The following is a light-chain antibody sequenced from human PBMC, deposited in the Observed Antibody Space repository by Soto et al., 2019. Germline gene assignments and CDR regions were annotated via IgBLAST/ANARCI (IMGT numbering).Light chain of an antibody. CDR1: QSVGSD. J-gene: IGKJ5*01. Sequence: EIVLTQSPATLSLSPGERATLSCRASQSVGSDLAWYQQRPAQAPRLLIYDASNRATGIPARFSGSGSGTDFTLTISSLEPEDFAVYYCQQRSYLITFGPGTRLEIK. V-gene: IGKV3-11*01. CDR3: QQRSYLIT. CDR2: DAS.